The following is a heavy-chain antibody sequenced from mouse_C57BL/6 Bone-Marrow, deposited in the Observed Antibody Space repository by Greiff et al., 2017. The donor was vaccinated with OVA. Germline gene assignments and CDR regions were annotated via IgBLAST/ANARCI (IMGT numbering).Heavy chain of an antibody. Sequence: EVQLQQSGTVLARPGASVKMSCKTSGYTFTSYWMHWVKQRPGQGLEWIGAIYPGNSDTSYNQKFKGKAKLTAVTSASTAYMELSSLTNEDSAVYYGTLLWHYWYFDVGGTGTTVTVSS. D-gene: IGHD2-10*01. CDR2: IYPGNSDT. V-gene: IGHV1-5*01. CDR1: GYTFTSYW. CDR3: TLLWHYWYFDV. J-gene: IGHJ1*03.